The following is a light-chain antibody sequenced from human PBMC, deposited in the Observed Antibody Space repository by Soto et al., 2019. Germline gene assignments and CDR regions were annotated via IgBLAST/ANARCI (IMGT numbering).Light chain of an antibody. Sequence: EIVLTQSPATLSLSPGERATLSCGASQSVSSSYLAWYQQKPGQAPRLLIYGASTRATGIPARFSGSGSGTEFTLTISSLQSEDFAVYYCQQYNNWRITFGQGTRLEIK. CDR3: QQYNNWRIT. J-gene: IGKJ5*01. V-gene: IGKV3-15*01. CDR2: GAS. CDR1: QSVSSSY.